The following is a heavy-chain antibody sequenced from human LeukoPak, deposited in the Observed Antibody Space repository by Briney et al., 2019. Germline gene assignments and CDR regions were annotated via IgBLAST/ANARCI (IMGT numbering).Heavy chain of an antibody. CDR3: ARRDNDDAFDI. D-gene: IGHD1-1*01. CDR2: ISSSGSTR. J-gene: IGHJ3*02. V-gene: IGHV3-48*03. CDR1: GFTFSRYE. Sequence: PGGSLRLSCAASGFTFSRYEMNWVRQAPGQGVEWVSYISSSGSTRYYAATVKGRVTISRDNPKNSLYLQMNSLRAEDTAVYYCARRDNDDAFDIWGQGTMVTVSS.